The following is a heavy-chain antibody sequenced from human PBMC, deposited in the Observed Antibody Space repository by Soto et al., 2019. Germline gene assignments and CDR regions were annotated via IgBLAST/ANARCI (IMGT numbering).Heavy chain of an antibody. J-gene: IGHJ3*02. Sequence: QVQLVESGGGLVKPGGSLRLSCAASGFTFSDYYMSWIRQAPGKGLEWVSYISSSSSYTNYADSVKGRFTISRDNAKNSLYLQMNSLRAEDTAVYYCARDKDSSGWYKPSAFDIWGQGTMVTVSS. V-gene: IGHV3-11*06. D-gene: IGHD6-19*01. CDR2: ISSSSSYT. CDR3: ARDKDSSGWYKPSAFDI. CDR1: GFTFSDYY.